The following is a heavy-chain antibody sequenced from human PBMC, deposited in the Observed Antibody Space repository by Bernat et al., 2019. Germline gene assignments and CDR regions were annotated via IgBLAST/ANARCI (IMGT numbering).Heavy chain of an antibody. Sequence: QVQLVESGGGVVQPGRSQRLSCAASGFTFSSSTIHWVRQAPGKGLEWVAVISYDGSNKYYADSVKGRFTISRDNSKNALYLQMNSLRAEDTAVYYCATFNYCDQRVYWGQGTLVTVSS. D-gene: IGHD3-22*01. CDR2: ISYDGSNK. J-gene: IGHJ4*02. V-gene: IGHV3-30*01. CDR1: GFTFSSST. CDR3: ATFNYCDQRVY.